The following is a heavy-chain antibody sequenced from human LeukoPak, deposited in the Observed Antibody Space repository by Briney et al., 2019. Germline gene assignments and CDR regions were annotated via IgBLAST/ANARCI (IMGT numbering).Heavy chain of an antibody. V-gene: IGHV3-48*01. D-gene: IGHD2-21*02. CDR3: AKKVVVTAIDY. CDR1: GFTFSSYS. CDR2: ISSSSSTI. J-gene: IGHJ4*02. Sequence: GGSLRLSCAASGFTFSSYSMNWVRQAPGKGLEWVSYISSSSSTIYYADSVKGRFTISRDNSKNTLYLQMNSLRAEDTAVYYCAKKVVVTAIDYWGQGTLVTVSS.